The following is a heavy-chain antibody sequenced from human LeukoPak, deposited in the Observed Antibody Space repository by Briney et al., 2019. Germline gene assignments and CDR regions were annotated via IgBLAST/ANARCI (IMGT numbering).Heavy chain of an antibody. D-gene: IGHD3-10*01. V-gene: IGHV3-21*01. Sequence: GGSLRLSRAASGFTFSSYSMNWVRQAPGKGLEWVSSISSSSSYIYCADSVKGRFTISRDNAKNSLYLQMNSLRAEDTAVYYCARDVRYYYGSGSYPWWGQGTLVTVSS. CDR2: ISSSSSYI. J-gene: IGHJ4*02. CDR1: GFTFSSYS. CDR3: ARDVRYYYGSGSYPW.